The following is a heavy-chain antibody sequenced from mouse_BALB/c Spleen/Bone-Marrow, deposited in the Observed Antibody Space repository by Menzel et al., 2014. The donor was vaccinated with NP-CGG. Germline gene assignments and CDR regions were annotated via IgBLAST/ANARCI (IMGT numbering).Heavy chain of an antibody. J-gene: IGHJ2*01. CDR1: GFTFTDYY. CDR3: ARDMGGLLFDY. Sequence: EVKLMESGGGLVQPGGSLRLSCATSGFTFTDYYMNWVRQPPGKALEWLGFIRNKANGYTTEYSASVEGRFTISRDNSQSILYLQMNTLRAEDSATYYCARDMGGLLFDYWGQGTTLTVSS. CDR2: IRNKANGYTT. V-gene: IGHV7-3*02. D-gene: IGHD2-3*01.